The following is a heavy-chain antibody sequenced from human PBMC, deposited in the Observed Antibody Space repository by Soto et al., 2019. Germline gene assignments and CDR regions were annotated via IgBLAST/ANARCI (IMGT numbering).Heavy chain of an antibody. CDR2: IYHSGST. V-gene: IGHV4-30-2*01. J-gene: IGHJ5*02. CDR3: ARFYGDYSNWFDP. D-gene: IGHD4-17*01. CDR1: GGSISSGGYS. Sequence: QLQLQESGSGLVKPSQTLSLTCAVSGGSISSGGYSWSWIRQPPGKGLEWIGYIYHSGSTYYNPSLKSRVTISLARSKNQFSLKLSSVTAADTAVYYCARFYGDYSNWFDPWGQGTLVTVSS.